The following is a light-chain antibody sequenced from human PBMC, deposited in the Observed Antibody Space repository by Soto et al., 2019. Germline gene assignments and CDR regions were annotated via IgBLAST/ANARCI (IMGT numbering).Light chain of an antibody. CDR1: SSDVGGYNY. CDR2: DVS. Sequence: QSALTQPASVSGSPGQSITISCTGTSSDVGGYNYVSWYQQHPGKAPKLMIYDVSNRPSGVSNRVSGSKSGNTASLRISGLQAEDEADYYCSSYTNSRTPVFGGGTKVTVL. J-gene: IGLJ3*02. CDR3: SSYTNSRTPV. V-gene: IGLV2-14*01.